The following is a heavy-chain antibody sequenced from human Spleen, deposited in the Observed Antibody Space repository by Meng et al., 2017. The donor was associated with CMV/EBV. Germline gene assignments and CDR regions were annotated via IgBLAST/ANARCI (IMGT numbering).Heavy chain of an antibody. J-gene: IGHJ4*02. CDR3: ARHIHYYDFWSGYGDGYYFDY. CDR2: INPNSGGT. CDR1: GYTFTGYY. D-gene: IGHD3-3*01. Sequence: ASVKVSCKASGYTFTGYYMHWVRQAPGQGLEWMGWINPNSGGTNYAQKFQGRVTMTRDTSTSTAYMELRRLRSDDTAVYYCARHIHYYDFWSGYGDGYYFDYWGQGTLVTVSS. V-gene: IGHV1-2*02.